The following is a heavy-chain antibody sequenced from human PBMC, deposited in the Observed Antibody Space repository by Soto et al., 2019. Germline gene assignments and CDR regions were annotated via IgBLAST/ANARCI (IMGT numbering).Heavy chain of an antibody. CDR3: ARDPGSGWYSNWFDP. Sequence: TLSLTCTVSGGSISSGGFSWGLIRPPPGKGLEWIGYIYHSGSTYYNPSLKSRVTISVDRSKNQFSLKLSSVTAADTAVYYCARDPGSGWYSNWFDPWGQGTLVTVSS. D-gene: IGHD6-19*01. J-gene: IGHJ5*02. CDR1: GGSISSGGFS. V-gene: IGHV4-30-2*01. CDR2: IYHSGST.